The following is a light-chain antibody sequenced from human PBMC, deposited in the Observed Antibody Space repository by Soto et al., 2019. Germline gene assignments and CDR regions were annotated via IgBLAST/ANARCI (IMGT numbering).Light chain of an antibody. CDR2: AAT. J-gene: IGKJ3*01. V-gene: IGKV1D-12*01. CDR1: QGIATW. Sequence: DIHMTQSPSSVSASVGDRVSITCRASQGIATWLAWYQQKPGKAPKLLIYAATNLQSGVPSRFSGSGSGTDFTLTISSLQPEDCATYFCQQADTVPFTFGAGTKVEVK. CDR3: QQADTVPFT.